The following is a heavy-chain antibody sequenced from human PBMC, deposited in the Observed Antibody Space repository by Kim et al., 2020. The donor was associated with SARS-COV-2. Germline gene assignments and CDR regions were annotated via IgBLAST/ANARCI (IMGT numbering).Heavy chain of an antibody. D-gene: IGHD6-19*01. J-gene: IGHJ4*02. V-gene: IGHV3-74*01. Sequence: GGSLRLSCAASGFTFSSHCMHWVRQAPGKGLVWVARINSDGSTTSYADSVKGRFTISRDNAKNTLYLQMNSLRAEDTAVYYCARRQFSSAWYYFDDWGQG. CDR1: GFTFSSHC. CDR3: ARRQFSSAWYYFDD. CDR2: INSDGSTT.